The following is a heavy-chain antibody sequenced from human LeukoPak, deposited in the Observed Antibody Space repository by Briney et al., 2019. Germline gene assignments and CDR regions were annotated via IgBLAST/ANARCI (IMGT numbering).Heavy chain of an antibody. CDR3: ARIQFGSMTD. D-gene: IGHD3-10*01. V-gene: IGHV6-1*01. CDR2: TYFRSKWSN. CDR1: GDSVSSKSAG. Sequence: SQTLSLTCAISGDSVSSKSAGWDWIRQSPSRGLEWLGRTYFRSKWSNDYAESVKSRITINPDTSKNQFSLQLNSLTPEDTAIYYCARIQFGSMTDWGQGTLVTVSS. J-gene: IGHJ4*02.